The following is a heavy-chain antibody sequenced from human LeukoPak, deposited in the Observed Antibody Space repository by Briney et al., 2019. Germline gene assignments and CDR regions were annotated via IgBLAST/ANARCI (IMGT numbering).Heavy chain of an antibody. Sequence: RGSLRLSCAASGFTFSSHSMIWVRQAPGKGLEWVSYISSSSTTIYYADSVKGRFTISRDNAKNSLYLQMNSLRAEDTAVYYCARGNSGGDYWGQGTLVTVSS. J-gene: IGHJ4*02. CDR3: ARGNSGGDY. D-gene: IGHD6-19*01. CDR2: ISSSSTTI. CDR1: GFTFSSHS. V-gene: IGHV3-48*01.